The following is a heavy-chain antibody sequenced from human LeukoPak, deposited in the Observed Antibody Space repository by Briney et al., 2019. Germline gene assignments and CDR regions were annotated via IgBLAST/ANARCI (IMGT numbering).Heavy chain of an antibody. Sequence: SQTLSLTCNVSGGPFSSGSYYWSWIRQPAGKGLEWLGRIFTGGSANHNPSLKSRLTISVDTTKSQFTLRLNSVTVADAAVYYCARVLTKFSHGFDIWGQGTAVTVSS. J-gene: IGHJ3*02. CDR2: IFTGGSA. CDR1: GGPFSSGSYY. D-gene: IGHD4-11*01. CDR3: ARVLTKFSHGFDI. V-gene: IGHV4-61*02.